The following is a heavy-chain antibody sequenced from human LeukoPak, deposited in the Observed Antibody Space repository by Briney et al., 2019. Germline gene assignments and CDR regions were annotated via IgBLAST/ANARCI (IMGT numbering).Heavy chain of an antibody. J-gene: IGHJ4*02. D-gene: IGHD6-6*01. CDR2: VYYTGST. CDR1: GGSVSNYY. Sequence: PSETLSLTCSVSGGSVSNYYWSWIRQPPGKGLEWIGYVYYTGSTNYNPSLKSRVTMFEDKSKNQFSLRLYSVTDADTAVYYCARHFAYSSSSYFDYWGQGSLVTVSS. V-gene: IGHV4-59*08. CDR3: ARHFAYSSSSYFDY.